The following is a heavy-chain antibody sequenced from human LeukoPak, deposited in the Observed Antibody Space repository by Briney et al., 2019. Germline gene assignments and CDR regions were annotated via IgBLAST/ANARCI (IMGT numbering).Heavy chain of an antibody. CDR2: IRNKAYGGTT. J-gene: IGHJ6*02. D-gene: IGHD3-9*01. CDR1: GFTFSNAW. CDR3: TRVWRDWLNRQSYYGMDV. V-gene: IGHV3-49*04. Sequence: GGSLRLSCAASGFTFSNAWMSWVRQAPGKGLEWVGFIRNKAYGGTTQYAASVKGRFSISRDDFKSIAYLQMNSLKTEDTAVYYCTRVWRDWLNRQSYYGMDVWGQGTTVTVSS.